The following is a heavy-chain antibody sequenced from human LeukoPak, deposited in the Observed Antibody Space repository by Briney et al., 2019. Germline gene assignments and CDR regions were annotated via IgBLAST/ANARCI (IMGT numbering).Heavy chain of an antibody. Sequence: PSETLSLTCTVSGGSISSYYWSWIRQPPGKGLEWIGYIYYSGSTNYNPSLKSRVTISVDTSKNQFSLKLSSVTAADTAVYYCAGSSVYYYYYYMDVWGKGTTVTVSS. CDR2: IYYSGST. J-gene: IGHJ6*03. CDR3: AGSSVYYYYYYMDV. D-gene: IGHD6-6*01. CDR1: GGSISSYY. V-gene: IGHV4-59*01.